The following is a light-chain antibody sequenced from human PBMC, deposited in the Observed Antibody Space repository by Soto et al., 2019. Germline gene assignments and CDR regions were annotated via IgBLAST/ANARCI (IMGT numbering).Light chain of an antibody. CDR2: EVS. CDR1: TSDVGASNY. V-gene: IGLV2-14*01. CDR3: SSYSSGDTLYV. Sequence: QSALTQPASVSGSPGQSITISCTGTTSDVGASNYVSWYQQHPGKAPKLTIYEVSYRPSGVSNRFSGSKSGNTASLTISGLQAEDEADYHCSSYSSGDTLYVFGSGTKVTVL. J-gene: IGLJ1*01.